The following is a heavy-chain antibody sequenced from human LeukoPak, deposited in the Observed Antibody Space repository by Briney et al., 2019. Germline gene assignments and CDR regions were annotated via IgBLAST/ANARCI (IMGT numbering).Heavy chain of an antibody. CDR3: ASFGSRDGYDAFDI. CDR1: GHTFTSYG. D-gene: IGHD5-24*01. CDR2: ISAYNGNT. V-gene: IGHV1-18*01. J-gene: IGHJ3*02. Sequence: ASVKVSCKASGHTFTSYGISWVRQAPGQGLEWMGWISAYNGNTNYAQKLQGRVTMTTDTSTSAAYMELRSLRSDDTAVYYCASFGSRDGYDAFDIWGQGTMVTVSS.